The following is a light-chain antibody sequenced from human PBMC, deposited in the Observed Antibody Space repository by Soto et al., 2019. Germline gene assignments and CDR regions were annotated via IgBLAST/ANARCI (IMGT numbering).Light chain of an antibody. CDR3: GTWDSSLSVVL. CDR1: SSNIGNNY. J-gene: IGLJ2*01. Sequence: QSVLTQPPSVSAAPGQTVTISCSGSSSNIGNNYVSWYQHLPGTAPKLLIYDNNKRPSGIPDRFSGSKSGTSATLGITGLLTGDEADYYCGTWDSSLSVVLFGGGTKLTVL. CDR2: DNN. V-gene: IGLV1-51*01.